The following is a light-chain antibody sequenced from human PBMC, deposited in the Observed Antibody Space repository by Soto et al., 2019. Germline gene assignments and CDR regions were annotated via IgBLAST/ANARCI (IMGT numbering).Light chain of an antibody. CDR3: AAWDESRNGYV. J-gene: IGLJ1*01. CDR1: SSNIENNF. Sequence: QCVLTQPPSVFAAPGQKVIISCSGSSSNIENNFVSWYQQLPGTAPKLLIFDNNKRPSGIPDRFSGSKSGTSATLGITGLQSEDEADYYCAAWDESRNGYVFGTGTKVTVL. V-gene: IGLV1-51*01. CDR2: DNN.